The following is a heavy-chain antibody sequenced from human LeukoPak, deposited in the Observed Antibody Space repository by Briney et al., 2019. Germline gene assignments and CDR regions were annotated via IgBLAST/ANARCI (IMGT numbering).Heavy chain of an antibody. Sequence: SETLSLTCAVYGGSFSGYFWSWIRQPPGKGLEWIGEINRSGSTTYNPSLKSRITISVDTSKNQFSLKLNSVTAADTAVYYCARFGTYWGQGILVTVSS. CDR1: GGSFSGYF. V-gene: IGHV4-34*01. D-gene: IGHD3-10*01. J-gene: IGHJ4*02. CDR3: ARFGTY. CDR2: INRSGST.